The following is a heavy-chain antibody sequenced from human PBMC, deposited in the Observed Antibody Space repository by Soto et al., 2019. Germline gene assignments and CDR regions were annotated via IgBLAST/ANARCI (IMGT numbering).Heavy chain of an antibody. CDR3: ARGPLEQLRYFDRLFAPFDY. V-gene: IGHV1-3*01. CDR1: GYTFTSYA. J-gene: IGHJ4*02. Sequence: GASVKVSCKASGYTFTSYAMHWVRQAPGQMLEWMGWINAGNGNTKYSQKFQGRVTITRDTSASTAYMELSSLRSEDTAVYYCARGPLEQLRYFDRLFAPFDYWGQGTLVTVSS. CDR2: INAGNGNT. D-gene: IGHD3-9*01.